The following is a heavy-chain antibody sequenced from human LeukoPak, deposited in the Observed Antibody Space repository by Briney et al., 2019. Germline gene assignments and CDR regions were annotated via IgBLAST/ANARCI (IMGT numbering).Heavy chain of an antibody. J-gene: IGHJ6*03. CDR1: GFTFSSYE. V-gene: IGHV3-48*03. CDR2: ISSSGSTI. CDR3: ARGIAVAGYYYYMDV. Sequence: PGGSLRLSCAASGFTFSSYEMNWVRQAPGKGLEWVSYISSSGSTIYYADSVKGRFTISRDNAKNSLYLQMNSLRAEDTAVYYCARGIAVAGYYYYMDVWGKGTTVTVSS. D-gene: IGHD6-19*01.